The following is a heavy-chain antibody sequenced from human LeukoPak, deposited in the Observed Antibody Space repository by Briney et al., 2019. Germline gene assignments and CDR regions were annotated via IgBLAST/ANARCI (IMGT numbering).Heavy chain of an antibody. CDR3: ARSDGYNLDAFDI. Sequence: KPSGTLSLTCAVYGGSFSGYYWSWIRQPPGKGLEWIGEINHSGSTNYNPSLKSRVTISVDTSKNQFSLKLSSVTAADTAVYYCARSDGYNLDAFDIWGQGTMVTVSS. V-gene: IGHV4-34*01. CDR2: INHSGST. J-gene: IGHJ3*02. D-gene: IGHD5-24*01. CDR1: GGSFSGYY.